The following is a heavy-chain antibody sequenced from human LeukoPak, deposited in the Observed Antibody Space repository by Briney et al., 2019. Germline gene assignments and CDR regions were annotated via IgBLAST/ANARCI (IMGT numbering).Heavy chain of an antibody. CDR3: AKLLGGSTAVVTAIRY. V-gene: IGHV3-23*01. J-gene: IGHJ4*02. D-gene: IGHD2-21*02. CDR2: ISGSGGST. Sequence: GRSLRLSCAASGFTFSSYGMNWVRQAPGKGLEWVSAISGSGGSTYYADSVKGRFAISRDNSKNTLYLQMNSLRAEDTAVYYCAKLLGGSTAVVTAIRYWGQGTLVTVSS. CDR1: GFTFSSYG.